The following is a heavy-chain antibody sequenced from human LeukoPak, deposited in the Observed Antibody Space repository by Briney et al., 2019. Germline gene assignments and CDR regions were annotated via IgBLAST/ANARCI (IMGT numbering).Heavy chain of an antibody. Sequence: KPSETLSLTCAVYGGSFSGYYWSWIRQPPGKGLEWIGEINHSGSTNYSPSLKSRVTISVDTSKKQFSLKLSSVTAADTAVYYCARVMQQQLGGPYYYYYYYMDVWGKGTTVTVSS. V-gene: IGHV4-34*01. CDR2: INHSGST. D-gene: IGHD6-13*01. CDR1: GGSFSGYY. J-gene: IGHJ6*03. CDR3: ARVMQQQLGGPYYYYYYYMDV.